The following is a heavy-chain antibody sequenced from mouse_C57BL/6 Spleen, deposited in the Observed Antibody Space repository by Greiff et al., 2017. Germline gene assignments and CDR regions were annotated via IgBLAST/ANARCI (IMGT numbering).Heavy chain of an antibody. V-gene: IGHV5-17*01. Sequence: DVHLVESGGGLVKPGGSLKLSCAASGFTFSDYGMHWVRQAPEKGLEWVAYISSGSSTIYYADTVKGRFTISRDNAKNTLFLQMTSLRSEDTAMYYCARGIYYGNSYAMDYWGQGTSVTVSS. CDR1: GFTFSDYG. J-gene: IGHJ4*01. CDR3: ARGIYYGNSYAMDY. CDR2: ISSGSSTI. D-gene: IGHD2-1*01.